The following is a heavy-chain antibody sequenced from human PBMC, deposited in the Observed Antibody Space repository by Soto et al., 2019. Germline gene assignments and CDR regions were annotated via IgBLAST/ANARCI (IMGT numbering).Heavy chain of an antibody. D-gene: IGHD6-19*01. CDR3: ATDPWRSSGWHGWLDR. Sequence: SETLSITCTLSRGSVSIGSYYWTWIRQPPGKGLEWLGYIYYSGSTNYTPSLKRRVTISVDAPKKQFSLKLSSVTAAERAVYYRATDPWRSSGWHGWLDRWRRGTLV. J-gene: IGHJ5*02. V-gene: IGHV4-61*01. CDR2: IYYSGST. CDR1: RGSVSIGSYY.